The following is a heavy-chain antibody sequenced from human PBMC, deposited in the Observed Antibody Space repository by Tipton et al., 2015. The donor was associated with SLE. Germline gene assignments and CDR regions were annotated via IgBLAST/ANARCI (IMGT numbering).Heavy chain of an antibody. CDR2: INHSVAT. D-gene: IGHD3-9*01. V-gene: IGHV4-34*01. J-gene: IGHJ4*02. CDR1: GGSFSGYY. Sequence: TLSLTCTVYGGSFSGYYWSWIRQPPGKGLEWIGEINHSVATNYTPSLKSRVPISVDTSRNRFTLKVNSVTAADTAVYYCARGLCDSLAGYLLWVYFDYWGQGTLVTVSS. CDR3: ARGLCDSLAGYLLWVYFDY.